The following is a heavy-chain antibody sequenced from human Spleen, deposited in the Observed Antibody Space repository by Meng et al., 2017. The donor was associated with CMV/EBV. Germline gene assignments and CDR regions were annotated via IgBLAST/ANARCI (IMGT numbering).Heavy chain of an antibody. CDR2: IIPIFGTA. CDR1: GGTFSSYA. J-gene: IGHJ4*02. D-gene: IGHD3-22*01. Sequence: CKASGGTFSSYAISWVRQAPGRGLEWMGGIIPIFGTANYAQKFQGRVTITTDESTSTAYMELSSLRSEDTAVYYCARGRRDSSGYYGYWGQGTLVTVSS. V-gene: IGHV1-69*05. CDR3: ARGRRDSSGYYGY.